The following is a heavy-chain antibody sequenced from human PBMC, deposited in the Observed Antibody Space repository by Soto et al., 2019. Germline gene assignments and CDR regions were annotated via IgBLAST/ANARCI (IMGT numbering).Heavy chain of an antibody. J-gene: IGHJ4*02. CDR3: ARDRRSSSWFDY. V-gene: IGHV1-69*08. D-gene: IGHD6-13*01. CDR2: IIPILGIA. CDR1: GGTFSSYT. Sequence: QVQLVQSGAEVKKPGSSVKVSCKASGGTFSSYTISWVRQAPGQGLEWMGRIIPILGIANYAQKFQGRVTLTADKSTSTAYMELSSLRSEDTAVYYCARDRRSSSWFDYWGQGTLVTGSS.